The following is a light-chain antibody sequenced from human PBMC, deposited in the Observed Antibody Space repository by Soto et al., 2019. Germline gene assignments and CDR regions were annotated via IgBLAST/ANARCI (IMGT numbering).Light chain of an antibody. CDR1: SGHSTYA. J-gene: IGLJ2*01. V-gene: IGLV4-69*01. CDR3: QTWATGIVV. Sequence: QPVLTQSPSASASLGASVKLTCTLSSGHSTYAIAWHQQQPEKGPRYLMKVNSDGSHIKGDGIPDRFSGSSSGAERYLSISSLQSEDEADYYCQTWATGIVVFGGGTKRTGL. CDR2: VNSDGSH.